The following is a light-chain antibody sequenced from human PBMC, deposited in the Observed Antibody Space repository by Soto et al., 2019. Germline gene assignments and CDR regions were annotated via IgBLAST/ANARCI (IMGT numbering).Light chain of an antibody. CDR3: SLYAPLL. CDR2: EVN. J-gene: IGLJ2*01. V-gene: IGLV2-23*02. Sequence: QSALTQPASVSGSPGQSITISCTGTSGAFGTYDVVSWYRHRPGKAPELLIYEVNKRHPGVSDRFSASKSGNTASLRISGPQAEDEGYYYCSLYAPLLFGGGTKLNVL. CDR1: SGAFGTYDV.